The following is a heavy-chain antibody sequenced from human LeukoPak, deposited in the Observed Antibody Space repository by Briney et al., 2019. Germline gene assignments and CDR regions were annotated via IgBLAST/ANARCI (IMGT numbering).Heavy chain of an antibody. CDR2: INPNSGGT. CDR1: GYTFTGYH. Sequence: ASVKVSCKASGYTFTGYHMHWVRQAPGQGLEWMGWINPNSGGTNYAQKFQGRVTMTRDTSISTAYMELSRLRSDDTAVYYCARVAGQAVAAPVYYFDYWGQGTLVTVSS. V-gene: IGHV1-2*02. CDR3: ARVAGQAVAAPVYYFDY. D-gene: IGHD6-19*01. J-gene: IGHJ4*02.